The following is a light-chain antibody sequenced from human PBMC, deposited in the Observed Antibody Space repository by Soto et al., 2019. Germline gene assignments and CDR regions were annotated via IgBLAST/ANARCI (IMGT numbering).Light chain of an antibody. Sequence: QSALTQPASVSGSPGQSITISCTGTTSDVSIYNYVSWYQQHPGKAPKLMIYGVSNRPSGVSNRFSGAKSGHTASLTISALQVEDEADYYCCSYTSSTNYVFGPGTKLTVL. J-gene: IGLJ1*01. V-gene: IGLV2-14*01. CDR1: TSDVSIYNY. CDR3: CSYTSSTNYV. CDR2: GVS.